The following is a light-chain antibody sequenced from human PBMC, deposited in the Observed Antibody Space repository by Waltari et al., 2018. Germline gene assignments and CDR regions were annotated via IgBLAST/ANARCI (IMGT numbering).Light chain of an antibody. J-gene: IGLJ3*02. Sequence: QSALTQPRSVSGSPGQSVTVSCTGTSSNVGGSNYVSWYQQLPGKAPKLMIYDVSKRPSGFPDRFSGSKSGNTASLTISGLQPDDEADYYCCSYAGSYTWVFGGGTKLTVL. CDR2: DVS. CDR3: CSYAGSYTWV. CDR1: SSNVGGSNY. V-gene: IGLV2-11*01.